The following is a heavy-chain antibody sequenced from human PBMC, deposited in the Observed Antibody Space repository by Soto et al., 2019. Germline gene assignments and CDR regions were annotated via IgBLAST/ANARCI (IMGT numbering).Heavy chain of an antibody. CDR3: GRLEGLATISYYFDY. D-gene: IGHD1-1*01. CDR1: GYTLTELS. CDR2: FDPEDGET. V-gene: IGHV1-24*01. Sequence: ASVKVSCKVSGYTLTELSMHWVRQAPGKGLEWMGGFDPEDGETIYAQKFQGRVTMTEDTSTDTAYMELMSLSAADTAVYYCGRLEGLATISYYFDYWGQGALVTVSS. J-gene: IGHJ4*02.